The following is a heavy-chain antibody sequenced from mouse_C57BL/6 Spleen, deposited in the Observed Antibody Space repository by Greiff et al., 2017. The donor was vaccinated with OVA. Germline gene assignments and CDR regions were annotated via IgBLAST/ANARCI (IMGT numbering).Heavy chain of an antibody. Sequence: QVQLQQPGAELVKPGASVKVSCKASGYTFTSYWMHWVKQRPGQGLEWIGRIHPSDSDTNYNQKFKGKATLTVDKSSSTAYMQLGSLTSEDSAVYYWAIGGIYYGYDGGSRGYAMDYWGQGTSVTVSS. J-gene: IGHJ4*01. V-gene: IGHV1-74*01. D-gene: IGHD2-2*01. CDR1: GYTFTSYW. CDR2: IHPSDSDT. CDR3: AIGGIYYGYDGGSRGYAMDY.